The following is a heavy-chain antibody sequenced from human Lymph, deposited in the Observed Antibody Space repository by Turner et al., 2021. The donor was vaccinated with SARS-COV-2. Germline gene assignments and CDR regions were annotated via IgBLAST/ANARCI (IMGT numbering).Heavy chain of an antibody. V-gene: IGHV1-24*01. J-gene: IGHJ4*02. CDR1: GYTLTELS. Sequence: QVQLVQSGAEVKKPGASVKVSCKVSGYTLTELSIHWVRQAPGKGLEWMVGFDPEDGETIYAQKFQGRVTMTEDTSTDTAYMELSSLRSEDTAVYYCATLKSNWKILTGRYYFDFWGQGTLVTVSS. CDR2: FDPEDGET. D-gene: IGHD1-1*01. CDR3: ATLKSNWKILTGRYYFDF.